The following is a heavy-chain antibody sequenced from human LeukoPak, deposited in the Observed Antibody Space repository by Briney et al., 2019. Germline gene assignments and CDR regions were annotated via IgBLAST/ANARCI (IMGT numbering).Heavy chain of an antibody. D-gene: IGHD6-19*01. CDR1: GFAFSTSA. CDR2: TTDDGRSK. CDR3: ARYSSGWYRNYYFDY. J-gene: IGHJ4*02. V-gene: IGHV3-30*04. Sequence: GGSLRLSCVGSGFAFSTSAMHWVRQAPGKGLEWVAVTTDDGRSKYYGDSVRGGFTISRDNSKNTLYLQMSSLRAEDTAVYYCARYSSGWYRNYYFDYWGQGTQVTVSS.